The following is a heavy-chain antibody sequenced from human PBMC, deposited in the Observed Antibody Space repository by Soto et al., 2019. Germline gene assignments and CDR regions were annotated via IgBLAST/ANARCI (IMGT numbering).Heavy chain of an antibody. V-gene: IGHV5-10-1*01. J-gene: IGHJ5*02. CDR2: IDPSDSYT. Sequence: PGESLKISCKGSGYSFTSYWISWVRQMPGKGLEWMGRIDPSDSYTNYSPSFQGHVTISADKSISTAYLQWSSLKASDTAMHYCARLAKRSGWKRGWFDPWGQGTLVTVSS. CDR1: GYSFTSYW. D-gene: IGHD6-19*01. CDR3: ARLAKRSGWKRGWFDP.